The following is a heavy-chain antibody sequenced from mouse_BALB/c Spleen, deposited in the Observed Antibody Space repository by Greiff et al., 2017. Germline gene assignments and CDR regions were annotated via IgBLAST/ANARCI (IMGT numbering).Heavy chain of an antibody. CDR2: INSNGGST. CDR1: GFTFSSYG. J-gene: IGHJ2*01. CDR3: ARDHYGSSYFDY. V-gene: IGHV5-6-3*01. Sequence: EVKLMESGGGLVQPGGSLKLSCAASGFTFSSYGMSWVRQTPDKRLELVAIINSNGGSTYYPDSVKGRFTISRDNAKNTLYLQMSSLKSEDTAMYYCARDHYGSSYFDYWGQGTTLTVSS. D-gene: IGHD1-1*01.